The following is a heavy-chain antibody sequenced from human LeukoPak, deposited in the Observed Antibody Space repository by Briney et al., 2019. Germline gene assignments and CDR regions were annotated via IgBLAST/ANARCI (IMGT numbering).Heavy chain of an antibody. CDR1: GGAISSYY. J-gene: IGHJ5*02. CDR3: ARGRTYYYGSGSYYYSNWFDP. Sequence: PSETLSLTCTVSGGAISSYYWSWIRQPPGKGLEWIGYIYYTGSTNYNPSLKSRVTISVDTSKNQFSLKLSSVTAADTAVYYCARGRTYYYGSGSYYYSNWFDPWGQGTLVTVSS. CDR2: IYYTGST. D-gene: IGHD3-10*01. V-gene: IGHV4-59*12.